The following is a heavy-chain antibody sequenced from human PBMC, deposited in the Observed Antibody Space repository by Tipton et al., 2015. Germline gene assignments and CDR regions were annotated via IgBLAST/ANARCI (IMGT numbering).Heavy chain of an antibody. CDR3: ARGASYYDY. CDR1: GDSINRFY. CDR2: VYSTGGT. Sequence: GLVKPSETLSLICSVSGDSINRFYWSWIRQSPEKGLEWIGNVYSTGGTHYNPSLRRRVTISVDTSKNQFSLRLISVTAADTAVYFCARGASYYDYWGQGTLVNVSS. J-gene: IGHJ4*02. D-gene: IGHD3-10*01. V-gene: IGHV4-59*01.